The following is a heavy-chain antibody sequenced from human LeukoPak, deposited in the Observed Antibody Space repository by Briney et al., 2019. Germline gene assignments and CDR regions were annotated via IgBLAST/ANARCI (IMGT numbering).Heavy chain of an antibody. V-gene: IGHV3-48*03. D-gene: IGHD6-19*01. J-gene: IGHJ4*02. Sequence: GGSLRLSCAASGFTFSSYEMNWVRQAPGKGLEWVSYISSSGSTIYYADSVKGRFTISRDNAKNSLYLQMNSLRAEDTAVYYCARDPTNTSGRYAHSDYWGQGTLVTVSS. CDR3: ARDPTNTSGRYAHSDY. CDR1: GFTFSSYE. CDR2: ISSSGSTI.